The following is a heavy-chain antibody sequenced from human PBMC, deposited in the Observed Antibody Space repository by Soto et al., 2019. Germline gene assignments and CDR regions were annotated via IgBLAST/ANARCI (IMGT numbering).Heavy chain of an antibody. V-gene: IGHV1-2*04. CDR3: ARGGLGYCSGGSCYEGDPFDI. CDR2: INPNSGGT. D-gene: IGHD2-15*01. J-gene: IGHJ3*02. Sequence: QVQLVQSGAEVKKPGASVKVSCKAPGYTFTGYYMHWVRQAPGQGLEWMGWINPNSGGTNYAQKFQGWVTMTRDTSISTAYMELSRLRSDDTAVYYSARGGLGYCSGGSCYEGDPFDIWGPGTMVTVSS. CDR1: GYTFTGYY.